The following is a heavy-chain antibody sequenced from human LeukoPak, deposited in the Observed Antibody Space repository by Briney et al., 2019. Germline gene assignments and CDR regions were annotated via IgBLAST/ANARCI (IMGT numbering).Heavy chain of an antibody. Sequence: GGSLILSCAASGFTFSGSPILWVRQASGKGLEWVGRIRSKADNYATAYAASVQGRCTISRDDSKNTLYLQMNSLKTEDTAVYYCTTKLTYYDFWSATDVWGQGTTVTVSS. CDR1: GFTFSGSP. J-gene: IGHJ6*02. V-gene: IGHV3-73*01. CDR3: TTKLTYYDFWSATDV. D-gene: IGHD3-3*01. CDR2: IRSKADNYAT.